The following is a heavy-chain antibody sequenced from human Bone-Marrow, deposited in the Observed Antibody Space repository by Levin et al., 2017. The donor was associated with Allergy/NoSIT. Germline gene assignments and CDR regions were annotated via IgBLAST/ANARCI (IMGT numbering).Heavy chain of an antibody. J-gene: IGHJ3*02. CDR1: GFTVSNNY. CDR2: IYINGSP. D-gene: IGHD2-15*01. CDR3: ARDLRTDFLGGLDI. V-gene: IGHV3-66*01. Sequence: GGSLRLSCAASGFTVSNNYMTWVRQPPGKGLEWVSVIYINGSPYYGDSVKGRFTISRDNSKNTVYLQKSSMRVEDTAVYYCARDLRTDFLGGLDIWGQGTMVTVSS.